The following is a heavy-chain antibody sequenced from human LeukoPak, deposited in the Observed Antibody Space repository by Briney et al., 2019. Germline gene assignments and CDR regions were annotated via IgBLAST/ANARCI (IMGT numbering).Heavy chain of an antibody. J-gene: IGHJ6*03. CDR3: ARGGNPIYYYYLDV. V-gene: IGHV3-23*01. Sequence: GGSLRLSCAASGFTFSTYAMGWVRQAPGKGLEWVSSISGSGGDTYDADFVKGRFTISRDNSKNTLYLQMNSLRAEDTAVYHCARGGNPIYYYYLDVWGKGTTVTVSS. CDR1: GFTFSTYA. CDR2: ISGSGGDT. D-gene: IGHD1-1*01.